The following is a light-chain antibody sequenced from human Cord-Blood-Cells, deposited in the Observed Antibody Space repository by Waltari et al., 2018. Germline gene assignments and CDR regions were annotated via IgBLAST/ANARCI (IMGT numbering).Light chain of an antibody. Sequence: QSALTQPASVSGSPGQSITIPCTGTSRDVGGYNYVSWYQQHPGKAPKLMIYEVSKRPSGVPDRFSGSKSGNTASLTVSGLQAEDEADYYCSSYAGSNNFVVFGGGTKLTVL. CDR1: SRDVGGYNY. CDR3: SSYAGSNNFVV. CDR2: EVS. V-gene: IGLV2-8*01. J-gene: IGLJ2*01.